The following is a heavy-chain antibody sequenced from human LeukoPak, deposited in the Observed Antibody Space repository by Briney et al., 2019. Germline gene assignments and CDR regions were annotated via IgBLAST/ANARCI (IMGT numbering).Heavy chain of an antibody. J-gene: IGHJ3*02. CDR1: GFTFGDYA. CDR2: IRSKAYGGTT. Sequence: GGSLRLSCTASGFTFGDYAMSWFRQAPGKGLEWVGFIRSKAYGGTTEYAASVKGRFTISRDDSKSIAYLQMNSLKPEDTAVYYCTRDVDYYDSSGYCPADIWGQGTMVTVSS. V-gene: IGHV3-49*03. CDR3: TRDVDYYDSSGYCPADI. D-gene: IGHD3-22*01.